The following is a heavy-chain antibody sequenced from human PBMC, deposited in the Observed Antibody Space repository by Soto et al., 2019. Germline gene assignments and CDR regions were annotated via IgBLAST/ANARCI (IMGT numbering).Heavy chain of an antibody. CDR2: IYYTGST. J-gene: IGHJ4*02. CDR1: GGSINNHY. D-gene: IGHD7-27*01. Sequence: QVHLQESGPGLVKPSETLSLTCTVSGGSINNHYWSWIRQPPGKGLEWIGYIYYTGSTNYNPSLESRVTMSVDTSKVRVSLNLTSLTAADTAIYYCARANWYSEDWGQGTLVTVSS. CDR3: ARANWYSED. V-gene: IGHV4-59*11.